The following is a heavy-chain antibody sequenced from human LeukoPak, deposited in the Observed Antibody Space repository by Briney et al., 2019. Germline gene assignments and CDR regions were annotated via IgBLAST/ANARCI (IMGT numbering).Heavy chain of an antibody. D-gene: IGHD3-22*01. V-gene: IGHV3-23*01. CDR2: ISGSGGST. J-gene: IGHJ4*02. CDR1: GFTFSSYA. Sequence: LSGGSLRLSCAASGFTFSSYAMSWVRQAPGKGLEWVSAISGSGGSTYYADSVKGRFTISRDNSKNTLYLRMNSLRAEDTAVYYCAKDGDSGYSYYFDYWGQGTLVTVSS. CDR3: AKDGDSGYSYYFDY.